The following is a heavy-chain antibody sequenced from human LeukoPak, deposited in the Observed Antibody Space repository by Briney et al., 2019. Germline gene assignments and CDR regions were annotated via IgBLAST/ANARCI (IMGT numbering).Heavy chain of an antibody. J-gene: IGHJ4*02. CDR2: IQYDGSNK. V-gene: IGHV3-30*02. CDR1: GFTFSSYG. CDR3: AKDLRRGGPIDY. Sequence: TGGSLRLSCAASGFTFSSYGMHWVRQAPGKGLEWVAFIQYDGSNKYYADSVKGRFTISRDNSKNTLYLQMNSLRAEDTAVYHCAKDLRRGGPIDYWGQGTLVTVSS. D-gene: IGHD6-25*01.